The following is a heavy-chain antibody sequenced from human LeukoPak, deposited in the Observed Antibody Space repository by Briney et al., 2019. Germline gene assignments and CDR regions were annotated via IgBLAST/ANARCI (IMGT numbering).Heavy chain of an antibody. CDR3: AKDLADYGDYDY. J-gene: IGHJ4*02. CDR2: ISGSGGST. V-gene: IGHV3-23*01. D-gene: IGHD4-17*01. Sequence: GSLRLSCAASGFTFSSYAMSWVRQAPGKGLEWVSAISGSGGSTYYADSVKGRFTISIDNSKNTLYLQMNSLRAEDTAVYYCAKDLADYGDYDYWGQGTLVTVSS. CDR1: GFTFSSYA.